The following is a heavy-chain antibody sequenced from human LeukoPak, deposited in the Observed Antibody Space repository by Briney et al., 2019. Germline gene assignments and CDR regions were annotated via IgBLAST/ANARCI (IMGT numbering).Heavy chain of an antibody. V-gene: IGHV1-69*13. J-gene: IGHJ5*02. CDR2: IIPIFGTA. CDR1: GYTLTDYY. CDR3: ASAPRYSSSWPNNWFDP. Sequence: ASVKVSCLASGYTLTDYYVHWVRQAPGQGLEWMGGIIPIFGTANYAQKFQGRVTITADESTSTAYMELSSLRSEDTAVYFCASAPRYSSSWPNNWFDPWGQGTLVTVSS. D-gene: IGHD6-13*01.